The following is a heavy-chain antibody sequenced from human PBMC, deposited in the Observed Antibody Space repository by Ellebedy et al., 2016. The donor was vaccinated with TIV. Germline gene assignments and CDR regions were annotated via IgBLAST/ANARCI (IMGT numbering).Heavy chain of an antibody. D-gene: IGHD6-19*01. J-gene: IGHJ4*02. CDR2: IYYSGST. CDR3: ARLLQWPTLSFDY. Sequence: SETLSLXXTVSAGSISSYYWSWIRQPPGKGLEWIGYIYYSGSTNYNPSLKSRVTISVDTSKNQFSLKLSSVTAADTALYYCARLLQWPTLSFDYWGQGTLVTVSS. CDR1: AGSISSYY. V-gene: IGHV4-59*01.